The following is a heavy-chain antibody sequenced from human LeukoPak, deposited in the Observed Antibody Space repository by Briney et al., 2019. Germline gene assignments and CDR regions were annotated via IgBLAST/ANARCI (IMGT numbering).Heavy chain of an antibody. CDR3: ARGPYSYGFVY. J-gene: IGHJ4*02. D-gene: IGHD5-18*01. V-gene: IGHV1-8*03. Sequence: ASVKVSCKASGYTFASYDINWVRQATGQGLEWMGWMNPNSGNTGYAQKFQGRVTITRNTSISTAYMELSSLRSADTAVYYCARGPYSYGFVYWGQGTLVTVSS. CDR2: MNPNSGNT. CDR1: GYTFASYD.